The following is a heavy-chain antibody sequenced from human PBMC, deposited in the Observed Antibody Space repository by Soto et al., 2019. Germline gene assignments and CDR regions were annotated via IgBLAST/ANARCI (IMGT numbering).Heavy chain of an antibody. CDR1: GGSISSGGYY. D-gene: IGHD3-9*01. V-gene: IGHV4-31*03. CDR3: ARGRYFDLIAFDY. J-gene: IGHJ4*02. Sequence: SETLSLTCTVSGGSISSGGYYWSWIRQHPGKGLEWIGYTYYSGSTYYNPSLKSRVTISVDTSKNQFSLKLSSVTAADTAVYYCARGRYFDLIAFDYWGQGTLVTVSS. CDR2: TYYSGST.